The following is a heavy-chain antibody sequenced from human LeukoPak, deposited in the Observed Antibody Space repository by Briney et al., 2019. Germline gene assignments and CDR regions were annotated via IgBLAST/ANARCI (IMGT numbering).Heavy chain of an antibody. D-gene: IGHD3-3*01. V-gene: IGHV3-21*01. CDR1: GFAFSDYS. Sequence: GGSLRLSCAASGFAFSDYSMNWVRQASGKGLEWIAAITSDSHYIYYADSMRGRFTISRDNAENSVYLQMNGLRADDTAVYYCASPYYDFWSGPNDAFDIWGQGTMVTVSS. CDR3: ASPYYDFWSGPNDAFDI. CDR2: ITSDSHYI. J-gene: IGHJ3*02.